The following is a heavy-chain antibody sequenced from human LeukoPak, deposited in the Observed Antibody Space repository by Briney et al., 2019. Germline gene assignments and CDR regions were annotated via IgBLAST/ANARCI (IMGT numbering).Heavy chain of an antibody. CDR1: GFTFSSYA. J-gene: IGHJ6*02. CDR3: AKEMTTVTYYYYYGMDV. V-gene: IGHV3-23*01. Sequence: PGGSLRLSCAASGFTFSSYAMSWVRQAPGKGLEWVSAISGSGGSTYYAGSVKGRFTIYRDNSKNTLYLQMNSLRAEDTAVYYCAKEMTTVTYYYYYGMDVWGQGTTVAVSS. CDR2: ISGSGGST. D-gene: IGHD4-17*01.